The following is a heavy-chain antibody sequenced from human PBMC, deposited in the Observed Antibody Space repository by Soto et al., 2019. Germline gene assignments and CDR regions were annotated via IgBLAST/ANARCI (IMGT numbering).Heavy chain of an antibody. J-gene: IGHJ2*01. CDR3: ARETYYSGHLIVNLDL. Sequence: QVQLVESGGGVVQPGGSLRLSCAASGFTFSNYAMQWVRQAPGKGLEWVAVVSSEGGTQFYADSVKGPFTISRDNSKNSLYMQMNSLTTEDAAHYYAARETYYSGHLIVNLDLWGRGTLVIVSS. D-gene: IGHD3-10*01. CDR1: GFTFSNYA. CDR2: VSSEGGTQ. V-gene: IGHV3-30-3*01.